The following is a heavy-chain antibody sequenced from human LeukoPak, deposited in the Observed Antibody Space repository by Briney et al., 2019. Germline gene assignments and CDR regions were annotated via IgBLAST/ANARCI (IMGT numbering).Heavy chain of an antibody. D-gene: IGHD4-17*01. CDR2: ISTQSGNT. CDR3: ARGAYGDK. V-gene: IGHV1-18*01. J-gene: IGHJ4*02. Sequence: EASVKVSCKASGYTLTSYGINWMRQAPGQGLEWMGWISTQSGNTNYAQKVQGRLTLTTDRSTNTAYMELRSLRSDDTAAYYCARGAYGDKWGQGTMVTVSS. CDR1: GYTLTSYG.